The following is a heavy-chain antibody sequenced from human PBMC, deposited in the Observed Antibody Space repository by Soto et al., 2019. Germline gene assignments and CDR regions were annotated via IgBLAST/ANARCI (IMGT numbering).Heavy chain of an antibody. D-gene: IGHD2-15*01. CDR3: VKDPTPTDIVVVVAATPEYFQH. J-gene: IGHJ1*01. Sequence: GGSLRLSCSASGFTFSSYAMHWVRQAPGKGLEYVSAISSNGGSTYYADSVKGRFTISRDNSKNTLYLQMSSLRAEDTAVYYCVKDPTPTDIVVVVAATPEYFQHWGQGTLVTVSS. CDR2: ISSNGGST. V-gene: IGHV3-64D*08. CDR1: GFTFSSYA.